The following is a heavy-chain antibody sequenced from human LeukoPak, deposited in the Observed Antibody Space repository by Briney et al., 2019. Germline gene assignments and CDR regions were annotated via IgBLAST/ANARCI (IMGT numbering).Heavy chain of an antibody. CDR1: GFTFSTYG. D-gene: IGHD3-16*01. J-gene: IGHJ2*01. Sequence: PGRSLRLSCAASGFTFSTYGMHWVRQAPGKGLEWVAVISYDGSNKYYADSVKGRFTISRDNSKNTLYLQMNSLRAEDTAVYYCAKRGEAWYFDLWGRGTLVTVSS. V-gene: IGHV3-30*18. CDR2: ISYDGSNK. CDR3: AKRGEAWYFDL.